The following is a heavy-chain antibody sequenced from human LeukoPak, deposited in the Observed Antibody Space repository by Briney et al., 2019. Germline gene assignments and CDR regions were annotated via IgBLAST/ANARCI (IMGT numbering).Heavy chain of an antibody. V-gene: IGHV1-18*01. D-gene: IGHD3-3*01. CDR1: GYTFTSYG. CDR3: ARSEGTTIFGVVIIRWFDP. J-gene: IGHJ5*02. Sequence: ASVKVSCKASGYTFTSYGISWVRRAPGQGLEWMGWISAYNGNTNYAQKLQGRVTMTTDTSTSTAYMELRSLRSDDTAVYYCARSEGTTIFGVVIIRWFDPWGQGTLVTVSS. CDR2: ISAYNGNT.